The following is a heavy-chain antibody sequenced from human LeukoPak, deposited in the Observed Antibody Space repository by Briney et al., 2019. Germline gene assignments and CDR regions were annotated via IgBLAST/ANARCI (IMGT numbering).Heavy chain of an antibody. J-gene: IGHJ3*02. CDR1: GFTFSSYA. Sequence: PGGSLRLSCAASGFTFSSYAMSWVRQAPGKGLEWVSAISGSGGSTYYADSVKGRFTISRDNSKNTLYLQMNSLRDEDTAVYYCARIPRAARPPGAFDIWGQGTMVTVSS. CDR3: ARIPRAARPPGAFDI. D-gene: IGHD6-6*01. V-gene: IGHV3-23*01. CDR2: ISGSGGST.